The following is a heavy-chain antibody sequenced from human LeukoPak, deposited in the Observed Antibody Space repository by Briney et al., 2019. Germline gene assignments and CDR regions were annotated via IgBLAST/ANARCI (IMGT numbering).Heavy chain of an antibody. CDR1: GFTFSSYG. CDR3: ARSGAIAAVVHAFDI. J-gene: IGHJ3*02. V-gene: IGHV3-30*03. Sequence: GGPLRLSCAASGFTFSSYGMHWVRQAPGKGLEWVAVISYDGSNKYYADSVKGRFTISRDNSKNTLYLQMNSLRAEDTAVYYCARSGAIAAVVHAFDIWGQGTMVTVSS. CDR2: ISYDGSNK. D-gene: IGHD6-13*01.